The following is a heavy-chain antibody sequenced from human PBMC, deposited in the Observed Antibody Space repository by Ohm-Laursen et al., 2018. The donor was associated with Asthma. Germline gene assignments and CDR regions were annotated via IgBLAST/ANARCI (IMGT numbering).Heavy chain of an antibody. Sequence: SLRLSCAASGFSFSSYAMHWVRQAPGKGLEWVSAISGSGGSTYYADSVKGRSTISRDNSKNTLYLQMNSLRAEDTAVYYCARRDFSGGDPSAAFDIWGQGTMVTVSS. CDR3: ARRDFSGGDPSAAFDI. D-gene: IGHD2-21*02. CDR1: GFSFSSYA. V-gene: IGHV3-23*01. J-gene: IGHJ3*02. CDR2: ISGSGGST.